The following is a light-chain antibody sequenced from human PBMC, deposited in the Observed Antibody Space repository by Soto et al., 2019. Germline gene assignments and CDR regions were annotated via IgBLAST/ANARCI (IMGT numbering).Light chain of an antibody. V-gene: IGLV2-18*02. CDR1: SRDIGSHNS. CDR3: SSYISSATSHV. J-gene: IGLJ1*01. CDR2: DVS. Sequence: QSALTQPPSVSGSPGQSVTISCSGSSRDIGSHNSVSWYKQAPGTPPKLIISDVSGQPSGVPDRLSESKSGTTASLTISGLQPEDEGDYYCSSYISSATSHVFGTGTKLTVL.